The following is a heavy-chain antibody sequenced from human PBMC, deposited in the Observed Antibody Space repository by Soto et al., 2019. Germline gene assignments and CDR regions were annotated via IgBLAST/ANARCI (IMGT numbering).Heavy chain of an antibody. J-gene: IGHJ4*02. CDR2: IYPGDSDT. CDR1: GYSFTSYW. D-gene: IGHD3-22*01. Sequence: PGESLKISCKGSGYSFTSYWIGWVRQMPGKGLEWMGIIYPGDSDTRYSPSFQGQVTISADKSISTAYLQWSSLKASDTAMYYCARNYYDSSGYYWYFDYWGQGTLVTVSS. CDR3: ARNYYDSSGYYWYFDY. V-gene: IGHV5-51*01.